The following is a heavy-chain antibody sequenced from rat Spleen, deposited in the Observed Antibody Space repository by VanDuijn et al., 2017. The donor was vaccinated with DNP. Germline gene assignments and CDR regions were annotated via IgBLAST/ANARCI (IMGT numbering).Heavy chain of an antibody. CDR3: ATAIGDY. D-gene: IGHD1-2*01. V-gene: IGHV5S23*01. J-gene: IGHJ2*01. CDR1: GFTFSDYA. Sequence: EVQLVESGGGLVQPGNSLKLSCAASGFTFSDYAMAWVRQSPKKGLEWVATITTSGGATYYRDSVKGRFTFSRNNAESTLYLQMDSLMSDDTATYYCATAIGDYWGQGVMVTVSS. CDR2: ITTSGGAT.